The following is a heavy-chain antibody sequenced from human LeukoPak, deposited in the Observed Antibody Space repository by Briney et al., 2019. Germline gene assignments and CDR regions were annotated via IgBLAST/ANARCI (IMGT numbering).Heavy chain of an antibody. J-gene: IGHJ4*02. CDR3: ARERVGATAVYFDY. CDR1: GFTFSSYA. CDR2: ISYDGSNK. Sequence: GGSLRLSCAASGFTFSSYAMHWVRQAPGKGLEWVAVISYDGSNKYYADSVKGRSTISRDNSKNTLYLQMNSLRAEDTAVYYCARERVGATAVYFDYWGQGTLVTVSS. D-gene: IGHD1-26*01. V-gene: IGHV3-30-3*01.